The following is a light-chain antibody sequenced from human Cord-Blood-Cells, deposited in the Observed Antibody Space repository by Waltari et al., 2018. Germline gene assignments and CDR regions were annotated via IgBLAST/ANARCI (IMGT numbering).Light chain of an antibody. CDR1: QSISSY. CDR2: AAS. J-gene: IGKJ5*01. CDR3: QQSYSTPIT. Sequence: DIQMTHSPSSLSASVGDRVTITCRASQSISSYLNWYQQKPGKAPKLLIYAASSLQSGVPSRFSGSGSGTDVTLTISSLQPEDFATYYCQQSYSTPITFGQGTRLEIK. V-gene: IGKV1-39*01.